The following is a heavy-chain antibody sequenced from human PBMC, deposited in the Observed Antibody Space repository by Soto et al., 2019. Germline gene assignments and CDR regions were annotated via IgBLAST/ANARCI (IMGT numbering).Heavy chain of an antibody. CDR2: IYEGGNT. Sequence: LSLTCAVSGGSIISDGYSWSWIRQPPGKGLQWIGHIYEGGNTYYTPSLESRVAISTDKSKNQFSLRLSSVTAADTAVYYCVRRSPEDAFDIWGQGTMVTVSS. V-gene: IGHV4-30-2*01. CDR1: GGSIISDGYS. J-gene: IGHJ3*02. CDR3: VRRSPEDAFDI.